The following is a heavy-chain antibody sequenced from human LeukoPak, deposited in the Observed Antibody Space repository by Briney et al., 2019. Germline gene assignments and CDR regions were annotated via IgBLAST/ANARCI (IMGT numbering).Heavy chain of an antibody. CDR2: ISSSSSYI. D-gene: IGHD3-10*01. Sequence: GGSLILSCSASGFTFTSYTMNWVRQAPGKALDWVSSISSSSSYIYYADSVKGRFTISRDNAKNSLYLQMNSLRAEDTAVYYCARDRGYFDYWGQGTLVTVSS. CDR1: GFTFTSYT. V-gene: IGHV3-21*01. CDR3: ARDRGYFDY. J-gene: IGHJ4*02.